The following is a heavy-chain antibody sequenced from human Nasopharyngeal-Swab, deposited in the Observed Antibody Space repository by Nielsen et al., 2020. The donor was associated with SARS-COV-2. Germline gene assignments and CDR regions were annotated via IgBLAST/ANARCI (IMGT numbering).Heavy chain of an antibody. V-gene: IGHV4-34*01. CDR2: INHSGST. Sequence: SETLSLTCAVYGGSFSGYYWSWIRQPPGKGLEWIGEINHSGSTNYNPSLKSRVTISVDTSKNQFSLKLSSVTAADTAVYYWARGRRGSSWFRDNYYYYYMDVWGKGTTVTVSS. D-gene: IGHD6-13*01. CDR1: GGSFSGYY. CDR3: ARGRRGSSWFRDNYYYYYMDV. J-gene: IGHJ6*03.